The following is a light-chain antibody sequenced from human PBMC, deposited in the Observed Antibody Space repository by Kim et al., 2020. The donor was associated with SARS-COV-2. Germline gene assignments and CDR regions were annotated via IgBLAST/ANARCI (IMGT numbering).Light chain of an antibody. Sequence: DIQITQSPSSLSASVGDRVTITCQASQDITNYLNWYQQKPGKAPKLLIYDASNLETGVPSRFSGRGSGTDFTFTISSLQPEDTATYYCQQYDRRLSFGGGTKVDIK. J-gene: IGKJ4*01. V-gene: IGKV1-33*01. CDR1: QDITNY. CDR2: DAS. CDR3: QQYDRRLS.